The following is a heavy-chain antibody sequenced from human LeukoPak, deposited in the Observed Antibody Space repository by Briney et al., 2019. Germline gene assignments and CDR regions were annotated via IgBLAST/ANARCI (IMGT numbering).Heavy chain of an antibody. Sequence: GGSLRLSCAASGFTFSDYYMSWIRQAPGKGLEWISYISTSGTTIYYADSVKGRFTISGDNTKNSLYLQMNSLRAEDTAVYYCARDGGSYYFDYWGQGTLVTVSS. J-gene: IGHJ4*02. CDR1: GFTFSDYY. CDR2: ISTSGTTI. CDR3: ARDGGSYYFDY. V-gene: IGHV3-11*01. D-gene: IGHD1-26*01.